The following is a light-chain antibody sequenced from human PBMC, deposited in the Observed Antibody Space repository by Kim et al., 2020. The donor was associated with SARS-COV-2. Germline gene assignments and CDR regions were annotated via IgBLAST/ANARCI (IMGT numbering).Light chain of an antibody. Sequence: DIQMTQSPSSLAASVGDRVTIGCRASQSISTYLNWYQQKPGKAPKLLIYGASTLQSGVPSRFSGSGSGTDFILTISSLQPEDFATYYCQQRHSTPLLTFGGGTKVDIK. V-gene: IGKV1-39*01. J-gene: IGKJ4*01. CDR2: GAS. CDR1: QSISTY. CDR3: QQRHSTPLLT.